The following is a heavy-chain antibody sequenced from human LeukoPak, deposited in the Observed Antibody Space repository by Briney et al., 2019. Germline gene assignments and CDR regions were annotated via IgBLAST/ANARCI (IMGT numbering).Heavy chain of an antibody. CDR3: ARDMRYYYDSSGYPEAVENWLDP. V-gene: IGHV4-39*01. CDR1: GGSISSSSYY. Sequence: SETLSLTCTVSGGSISSSSYYWGWIRQPPGKGLEWIGSIYYSGSTYYNPSLKSRVTISVDTSKNQFSLKLSSVTAADTAVYYCARDMRYYYDSSGYPEAVENWLDPWGQGTLVTVSS. J-gene: IGHJ5*02. CDR2: IYYSGST. D-gene: IGHD3-22*01.